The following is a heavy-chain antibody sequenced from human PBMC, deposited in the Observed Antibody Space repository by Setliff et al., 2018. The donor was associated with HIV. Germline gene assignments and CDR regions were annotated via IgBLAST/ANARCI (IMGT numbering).Heavy chain of an antibody. CDR2: ITGGSGNT. CDR1: GYTFISYA. D-gene: IGHD3-10*01. Sequence: ASVKVSCKASGYTFISYAIHWVRQAPGQSLEWMGWITGGSGNTRYSEKFQGRVTLTRDTSASTAYMELSSLRSEDTAVYYCARKGSGSSFDFEYWGQGTLVTVSS. J-gene: IGHJ4*02. V-gene: IGHV1-3*01. CDR3: ARKGSGSSFDFEY.